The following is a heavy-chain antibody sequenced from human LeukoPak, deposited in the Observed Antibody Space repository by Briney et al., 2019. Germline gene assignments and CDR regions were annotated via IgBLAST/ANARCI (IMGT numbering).Heavy chain of an antibody. CDR3: AKFYYRYGGNSVLSEDTRENLYDI. Sequence: PGGSLRLSCAASGFTFSSYGIHWVRQAPSKGLEWVAVISYDGIKKFYADSVKGRFTISRDNSKNTLYLQMNSLRAEDTAVYYCAKFYYRYGGNSVLSEDTRENLYDIWGQGTMVAVSS. CDR2: ISYDGIKK. V-gene: IGHV3-30*18. CDR1: GFTFSSYG. J-gene: IGHJ3*02. D-gene: IGHD4-23*01.